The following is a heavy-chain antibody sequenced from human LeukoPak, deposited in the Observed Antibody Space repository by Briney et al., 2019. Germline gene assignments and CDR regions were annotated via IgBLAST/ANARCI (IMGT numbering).Heavy chain of an antibody. CDR1: GGSFRSGGYS. Sequence: SDTLSLICAVSGGSFRSGGYSWRWVRQPPAEGLEWFGYIYHSGITYYNPSLKSRVAISVDRSKNQSSLKQSSVTAADTAVYYCARGYYDILTGKTEPYYFDYWGQGTLVTVSS. CDR2: IYHSGIT. V-gene: IGHV4-30-2*01. J-gene: IGHJ4*02. CDR3: ARGYYDILTGKTEPYYFDY. D-gene: IGHD3-9*01.